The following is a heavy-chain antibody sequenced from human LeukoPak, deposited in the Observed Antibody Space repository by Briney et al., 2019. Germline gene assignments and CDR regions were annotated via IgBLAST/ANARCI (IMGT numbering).Heavy chain of an antibody. CDR1: GYNFTNFW. V-gene: IGHV5-51*01. J-gene: IGHJ3*02. D-gene: IGHD2-15*01. CDR3: ARQRCVSGRCYHTNVFDI. CDR2: INPADSET. Sequence: GESLQISCEGFGYNFTNFWTGWVRQMPGKGLEWMGVINPADSETRYSPSFQGPVTISADKSMNTAYLQWTTVQASDTAMYYCARQRCVSGRCYHTNVFDIWGQGTMVTFSS.